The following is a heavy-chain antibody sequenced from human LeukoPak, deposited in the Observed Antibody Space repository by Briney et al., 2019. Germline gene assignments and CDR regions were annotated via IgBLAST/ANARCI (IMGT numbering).Heavy chain of an antibody. Sequence: PSETLSLTCTVSGGSISSHYWTWIRQPAGKGLEWIGRIYSSGTTNYNPSLKSRLTMSVDASKRQFSLELSSVTAADTAVYYCARDCSSCYSDYWGQGTLVTVSS. V-gene: IGHV4-4*07. CDR3: ARDCSSCYSDY. CDR2: IYSSGTT. J-gene: IGHJ4*02. CDR1: GGSISSHY. D-gene: IGHD6-13*01.